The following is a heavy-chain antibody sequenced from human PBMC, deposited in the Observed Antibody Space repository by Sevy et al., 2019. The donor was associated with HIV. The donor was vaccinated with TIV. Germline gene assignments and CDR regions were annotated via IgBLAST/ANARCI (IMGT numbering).Heavy chain of an antibody. Sequence: GGSLRLSCAASGFTFSTYWMTWVRQAPGTGLEWVANIKYDGSEKYYVDSVKGRFTISRDNANNSLYLQMNSLRAEDTAVYYCARDLVHGSEDYGDYYFDFWGQGTLVTVSS. CDR2: IKYDGSEK. D-gene: IGHD4-17*01. CDR1: GFTFSTYW. CDR3: ARDLVHGSEDYGDYYFDF. J-gene: IGHJ4*02. V-gene: IGHV3-7*01.